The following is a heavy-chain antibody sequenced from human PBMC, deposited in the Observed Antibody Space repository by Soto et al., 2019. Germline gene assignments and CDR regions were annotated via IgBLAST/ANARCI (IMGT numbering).Heavy chain of an antibody. CDR3: ARSRNSAVADSFDF. V-gene: IGHV3-30*04. D-gene: IGHD3-10*01. Sequence: LRLSFAASGFTFSRYAIHWVRQAPGKGLEWVAVISRDGSNKYYVDSVKGRFTISRDNSKNTLYLQMNSLRDEDTAVYYCARSRNSAVADSFDFWGQGTLVTVSS. CDR2: ISRDGSNK. CDR1: GFTFSRYA. J-gene: IGHJ4*02.